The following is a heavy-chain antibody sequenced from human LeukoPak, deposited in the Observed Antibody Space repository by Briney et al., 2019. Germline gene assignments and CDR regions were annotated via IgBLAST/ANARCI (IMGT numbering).Heavy chain of an antibody. J-gene: IGHJ6*02. CDR2: IKHDGSST. V-gene: IGHV3-74*01. Sequence: GGSLRLSCAASGFTFSSYWMHWVRQAPGKGLVWVSRIKHDGSSTSYADSVKGRFTISRDNAKSALYLQMNSLRVEDTAVYYCASTMVTSMDVWGQGTTVTVSS. CDR3: ASTMVTSMDV. D-gene: IGHD4-17*01. CDR1: GFTFSSYW.